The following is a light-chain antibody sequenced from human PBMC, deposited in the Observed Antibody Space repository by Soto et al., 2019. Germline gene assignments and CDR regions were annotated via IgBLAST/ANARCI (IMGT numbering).Light chain of an antibody. V-gene: IGKV1-39*02. CDR1: QVISTY. CDR3: QDYGTSWT. CDR2: AAS. Sequence: DIQMTQSPSSLSASVGYRFTITCRASQVISTYLNWYQQKPGKAPKLLIYAASSRATGIPDRFSGSGSGTDFTLTINRLEPEDFAVYYCQDYGTSWTFGQGTKVDIK. J-gene: IGKJ1*01.